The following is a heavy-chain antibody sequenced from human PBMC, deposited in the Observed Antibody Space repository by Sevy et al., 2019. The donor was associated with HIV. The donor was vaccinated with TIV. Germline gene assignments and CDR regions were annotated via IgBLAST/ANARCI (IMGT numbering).Heavy chain of an antibody. Sequence: GGSLRLSCAASGLSFSSHVMTWVRQAPGKGLEWVSGIGGSGSSIIYAESVKGRFTISRDISKSSLYLEMKSLRAEDTAIYYCASQSPPLYGSGTYYNAYLDNWGQGTLVTVSS. CDR2: IGGSGSSI. V-gene: IGHV3-23*01. CDR3: ASQSPPLYGSGTYYNAYLDN. CDR1: GLSFSSHV. J-gene: IGHJ4*02. D-gene: IGHD3-10*01.